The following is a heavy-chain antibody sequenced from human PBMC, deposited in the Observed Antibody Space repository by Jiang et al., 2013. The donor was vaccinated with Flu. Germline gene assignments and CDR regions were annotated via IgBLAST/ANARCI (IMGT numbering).Heavy chain of an antibody. D-gene: IGHD3-22*01. CDR1: GFTVSSNY. Sequence: VQLLESGGGVVQPGGSLRLSCAASGFTVSSNYMSWVRQAPGKGLEWVSVIYSGGSTYYADSVKGRFTISRDNSKNTLYLQMNSLRAEDTAVYYCAKDLRVDLTMIVVVITRPIGVWSFDI. CDR3: AKDLRVDLTMIVVVITRPIGVWSFDI. V-gene: IGHV3-66*01. CDR2: IYSGGST. J-gene: IGHJ3*02.